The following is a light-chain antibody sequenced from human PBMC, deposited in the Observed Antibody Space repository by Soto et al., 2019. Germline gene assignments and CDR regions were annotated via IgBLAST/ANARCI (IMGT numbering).Light chain of an antibody. V-gene: IGLV1-44*01. Sequence: QSVLTQAPSASGTPGQRVTISCSGSSSNIGSNTVSWYQQVPGTAPKLLIYSNDQRPSGVPDRFSGSKSGTSASLAIGELQSEDEADYYCAAWDGSLNGWVFGGGTKLTVL. J-gene: IGLJ2*01. CDR1: SSNIGSNT. CDR3: AAWDGSLNGWV. CDR2: SND.